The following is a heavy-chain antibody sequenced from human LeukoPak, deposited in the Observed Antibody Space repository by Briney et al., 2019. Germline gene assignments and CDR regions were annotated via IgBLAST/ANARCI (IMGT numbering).Heavy chain of an antibody. Sequence: SETLSLTCTVSGGSISSYNWSWIRQPPGKGLEWIGYIYHSGSTNYNPSLKSRVTISVDTSKNQFSLKLSSVTAADTAVYYCARHLPAAGSYVDYWGQGTLVTVSS. CDR3: ARHLPAAGSYVDY. V-gene: IGHV4-59*08. CDR1: GGSISSYN. CDR2: IYHSGST. D-gene: IGHD6-13*01. J-gene: IGHJ4*02.